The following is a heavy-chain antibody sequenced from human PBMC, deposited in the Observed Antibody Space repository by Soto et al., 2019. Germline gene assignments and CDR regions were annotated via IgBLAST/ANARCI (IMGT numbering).Heavy chain of an antibody. Sequence: PSETLSLTCTVSGGSISRGGYFWSWIRQRPGKGLEWIGYIYYSGTSYYNPSLKSRVTISVDTSRNQFSLKLNSVTAADTAVYYCTRYDSGALDYWGQGTLVTVSS. CDR3: TRYDSGALDY. D-gene: IGHD3-10*01. J-gene: IGHJ4*02. V-gene: IGHV4-31*03. CDR2: IYYSGTS. CDR1: GGSISRGGYF.